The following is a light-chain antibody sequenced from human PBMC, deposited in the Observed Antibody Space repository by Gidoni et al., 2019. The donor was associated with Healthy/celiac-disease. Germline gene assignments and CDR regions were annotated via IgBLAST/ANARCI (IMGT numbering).Light chain of an antibody. CDR3: SSYAGSNNFVV. J-gene: IGLJ2*01. V-gene: IGLV2-8*01. CDR2: EVS. CDR1: SSDVGGYNY. Sequence: QSALTQPPSASGSPGQSVTISCTGTSSDVGGYNYVSWYQQHPGKAPKLMIYEVSKRPSGVPDRFSGSKSGNTASLTVSGLQAEDEADYYCSSYAGSNNFVVFGGGTKLTXL.